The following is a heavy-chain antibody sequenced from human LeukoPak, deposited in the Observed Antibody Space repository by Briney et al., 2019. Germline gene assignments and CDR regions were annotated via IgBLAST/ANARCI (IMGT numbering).Heavy chain of an antibody. CDR1: GYSISSGYY. D-gene: IGHD4-17*01. V-gene: IGHV4-38-2*02. CDR2: ICYSGKT. CDR3: ARGISGPDYGDYVTFDY. J-gene: IGHJ4*02. Sequence: PSETLSLTCTVSGYSISSGYYWGWIRQPPGKGLEWIGSICYSGKTYYNPSLKSRVTISVDTSKNQFSLKLSSVTAADTAVYYCARGISGPDYGDYVTFDYWGQGTLVTVSS.